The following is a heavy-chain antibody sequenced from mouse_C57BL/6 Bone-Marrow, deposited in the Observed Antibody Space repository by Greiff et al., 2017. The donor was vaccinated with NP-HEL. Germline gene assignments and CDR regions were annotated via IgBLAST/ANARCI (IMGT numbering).Heavy chain of an antibody. CDR1: GFTFSSYA. CDR3: ARDGGSSYGFAY. D-gene: IGHD1-1*01. V-gene: IGHV5-4*01. J-gene: IGHJ3*01. CDR2: ISDGGSYT. Sequence: EVNVVESGGGLVKPGGSLKLSCAASGFTFSSYAMSWVRQTPEKRLEWVATISDGGSYTYYPDNVKGRFTISRDNAKNNLYLQMSHLKSEDTAMYYCARDGGSSYGFAYWGQGTLVTVSA.